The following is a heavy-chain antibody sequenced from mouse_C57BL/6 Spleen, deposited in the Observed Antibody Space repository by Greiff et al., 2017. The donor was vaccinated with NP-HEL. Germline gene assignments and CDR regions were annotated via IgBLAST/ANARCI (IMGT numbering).Heavy chain of an antibody. Sequence: VQLKESGPGMVKPSQSLSLTCTVTGYSITSGYDWHWIRHFPGNKLEWMGYISYSGSTNYNPSLKSRISITHDTSKNHFFLKLNSVTTEDTATYYCARGDGYYGFAYWGQGTLVTVSA. CDR2: ISYSGST. CDR1: GYSITSGYD. D-gene: IGHD2-3*01. CDR3: ARGDGYYGFAY. J-gene: IGHJ3*01. V-gene: IGHV3-1*01.